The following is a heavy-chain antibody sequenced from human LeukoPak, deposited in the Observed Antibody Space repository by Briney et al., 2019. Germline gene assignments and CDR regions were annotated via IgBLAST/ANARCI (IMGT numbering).Heavy chain of an antibody. CDR3: AKDRLLPLDYFDY. J-gene: IGHJ4*02. Sequence: AGGSLRLSCVVSGFTVNDNYMNWVRQAPGKGLEWVSIIYTDGTTYYGDSVKGRFIISRDKSKNTLYLQMNSLRAEDTAVYYCAKDRLLPLDYFDYWGQGTLVTVSS. CDR1: GFTVNDNY. CDR2: IYTDGTT. V-gene: IGHV3-53*01. D-gene: IGHD2-15*01.